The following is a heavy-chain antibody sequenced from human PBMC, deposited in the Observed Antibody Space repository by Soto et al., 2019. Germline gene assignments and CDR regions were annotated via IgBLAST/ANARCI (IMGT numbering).Heavy chain of an antibody. J-gene: IGHJ4*02. D-gene: IGHD3-22*01. Sequence: QVQLQESGPGLVKPSGTLSLTCAVSGGSISSSNWWSWVRQPQGKGLEWIGEIYHSGSTNYNPSLKCRVTISVATSKNQFSLKLSSVTAADTAVYYCACKYYYDSSGYFHWGQGTLVTVSS. CDR1: GGSISSSNW. CDR3: ACKYYYDSSGYFH. CDR2: IYHSGST. V-gene: IGHV4-4*02.